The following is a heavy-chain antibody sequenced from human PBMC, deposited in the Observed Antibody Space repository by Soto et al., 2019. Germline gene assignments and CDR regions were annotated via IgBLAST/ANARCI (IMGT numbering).Heavy chain of an antibody. V-gene: IGHV1-18*04. CDR1: GYTFTTYG. CDR2: ISSYNGNT. J-gene: IGHJ4*01. D-gene: IGHD3-3*01. Sequence: QVQLVQSGAEVKKPGASVRVSCKASGYTFTTYGVSWVRQAPGQGLEWMGWISSYNGNTHYAQNLQGRVTMTTDTSTNTAYMELRSLSSDDTAVYYCAREDFSSTYDSFDYWGQGTLVTVSS. CDR3: AREDFSSTYDSFDY.